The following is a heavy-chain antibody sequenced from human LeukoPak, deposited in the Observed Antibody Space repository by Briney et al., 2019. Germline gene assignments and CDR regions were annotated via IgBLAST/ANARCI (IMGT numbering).Heavy chain of an antibody. CDR1: GFIVSSNY. CDR3: ARVEEAAAFNP. CDR2: IYTGGST. V-gene: IGHV3-66*01. Sequence: PGGSLRLSCAASGFIVSSNYVSWVRQAPGKGLEWVSFIYTGGSTHYADSVKGRFTISRDNSKNTLYLQMNSLRAEDTSVYYCARVEEAAAFNPWGQGTLVTVSS. D-gene: IGHD6-13*01. J-gene: IGHJ5*02.